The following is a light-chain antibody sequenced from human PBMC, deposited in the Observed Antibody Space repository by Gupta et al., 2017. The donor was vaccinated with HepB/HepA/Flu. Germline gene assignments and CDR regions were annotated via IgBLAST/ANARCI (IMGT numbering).Light chain of an antibody. CDR1: SSNNGAGYA. V-gene: IGLV1-40*01. CDR2: GNS. CDR3: QSYDSSLSGSV. J-gene: IGLJ2*01. Sequence: QSVLTQPPPVSGAPGQRVTISCTGSSSNNGAGYAVHWYQQLPGTAPKLLIYGNSNRPSGVPDRFSGSKSGTSASLAITGLQAEDEADYYCQSYDSSLSGSVFGGGTKLTVL.